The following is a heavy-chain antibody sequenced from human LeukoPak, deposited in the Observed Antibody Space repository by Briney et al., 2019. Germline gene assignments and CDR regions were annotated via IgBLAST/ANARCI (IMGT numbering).Heavy chain of an antibody. CDR1: GFTFSSYW. J-gene: IGHJ4*02. D-gene: IGHD4/OR15-4a*01. CDR2: LSGDGSTT. CDR3: ARASTMVPNLLDN. V-gene: IGHV3-74*03. Sequence: GSLRLSCVASGFTFSSYWMHWVRQPPGKGLLWVSRLSGDGSTTKYADSLKGRFTTSRDNAKNTLYLQMNSLRAEDTAVYSCARASTMVPNLLDNWGQGTLVTVSP.